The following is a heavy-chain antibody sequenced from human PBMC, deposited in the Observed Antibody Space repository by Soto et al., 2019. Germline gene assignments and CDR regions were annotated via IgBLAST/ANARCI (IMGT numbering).Heavy chain of an antibody. CDR1: GFTFGSHG. CDR3: AKDLRTTISHYGIDV. Sequence: QVQLVESGGGLVQPGGSLRLTCVASGFTFGSHGMHWVRQAPGKGLEWVAVISYDETNEHYVDSVKGRFTSSRDNSKNILYLQMNSLRPEDTAVYKCAKDLRTTISHYGIDVWGQGTTVTVSS. V-gene: IGHV3-30*18. J-gene: IGHJ6*02. CDR2: ISYDETNE.